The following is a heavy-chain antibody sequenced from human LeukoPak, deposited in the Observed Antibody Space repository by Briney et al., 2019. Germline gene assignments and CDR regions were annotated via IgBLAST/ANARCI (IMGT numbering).Heavy chain of an antibody. CDR2: TNPDGGGK. V-gene: IGHV3-7*01. J-gene: IGHJ1*01. CDR3: AWEGHCRGANCPSGN. CDR1: GFAFSSDW. D-gene: IGHD2-15*01. Sequence: GGSLRLFCAASGFAFSSDWMSWVRLAAGKGLEWVATTNPDGGGKYDVDYVKGRFTISRDNAIDSLFLQMDSLKADDTAVYYCAWEGHCRGANCPSGNWGRGTLVTVSS.